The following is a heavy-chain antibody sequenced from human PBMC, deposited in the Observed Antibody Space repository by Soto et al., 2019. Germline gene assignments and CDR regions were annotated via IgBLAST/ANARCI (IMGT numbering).Heavy chain of an antibody. CDR1: GGSISSYY. CDR2: IYYSGST. CDR3: ARDLYGGYFYFDY. D-gene: IGHD5-12*01. V-gene: IGHV4-59*01. J-gene: IGHJ4*02. Sequence: PSETLSLTCTVSGGSISSYYWSWIRQPPGKGLEWIGYIYYSGSTNYNPSLKSRVTISVDTSKNQFSLKLSSVTAADTAVYYCARDLYGGYFYFDYWGQGTLVTVSS.